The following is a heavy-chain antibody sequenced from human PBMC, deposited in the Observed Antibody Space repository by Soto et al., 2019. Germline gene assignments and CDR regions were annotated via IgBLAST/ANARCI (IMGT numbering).Heavy chain of an antibody. Sequence: EVQLLESGGGLVQPGGSLRLSCAASGFTFSSYAMSWVRQAPGKGLEWVSAISGSGGSTYYADSVKGRFTIARDNSKNTLYLQMNRLRAEDTAVYYCAKEDPKLTTVFSPYFDYWGQGTLVTVSS. CDR3: AKEDPKLTTVFSPYFDY. CDR2: ISGSGGST. D-gene: IGHD4-17*01. V-gene: IGHV3-23*01. J-gene: IGHJ4*02. CDR1: GFTFSSYA.